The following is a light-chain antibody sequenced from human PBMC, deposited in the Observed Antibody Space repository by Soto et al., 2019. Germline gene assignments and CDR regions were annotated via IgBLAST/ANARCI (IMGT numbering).Light chain of an antibody. J-gene: IGLJ1*01. CDR1: SSDVGGYNF. CDR2: DVN. CDR3: CSYTSSSTHV. V-gene: IGLV2-14*03. Sequence: QSALTQPASVSGSPGQSITISCTGTSSDVGGYNFVSWYQQHPGKVPKLMIFDVNRRPSGVSDRFSGYKSGNTASLTISGVQAEDEGDYYCCSYTSSSTHVFGSGTKLTVL.